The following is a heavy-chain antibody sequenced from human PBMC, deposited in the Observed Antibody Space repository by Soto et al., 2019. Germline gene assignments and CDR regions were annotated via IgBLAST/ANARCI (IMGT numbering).Heavy chain of an antibody. CDR1: GYTFTSYY. CDR3: ARNDNSGLDY. CDR2: INPSGGST. Sequence: QVQLVQSGAEVKKPGASVKVSCKASGYTFTSYYIHWVRQAPGQGLEWMGMINPSGGSTSYAQKFQGSVTMTRDTSTSTVYMELSSLRSEDTAVYYCARNDNSGLDYWGQGTLVTVSS. D-gene: IGHD3-22*01. J-gene: IGHJ4*02. V-gene: IGHV1-46*01.